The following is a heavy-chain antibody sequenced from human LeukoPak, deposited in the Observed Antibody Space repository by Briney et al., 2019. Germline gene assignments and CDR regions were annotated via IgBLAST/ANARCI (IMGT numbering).Heavy chain of an antibody. D-gene: IGHD2-15*01. CDR2: ISSSSSTI. V-gene: IGHV3-48*04. Sequence: GGSLRLSCAASGFTFSSYSMNWVRQAPGKGLEWVSSISSSSSTIYYADSVKGRFTISRDNAKNSLYLQMNSLRAEDTAVYYCARDNRRVVADYWGQGTLVTVSS. J-gene: IGHJ4*02. CDR1: GFTFSSYS. CDR3: ARDNRRVVADY.